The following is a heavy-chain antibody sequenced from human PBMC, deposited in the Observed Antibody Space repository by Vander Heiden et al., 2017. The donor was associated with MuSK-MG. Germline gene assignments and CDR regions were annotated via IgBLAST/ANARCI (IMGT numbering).Heavy chain of an antibody. CDR2: IIPIFGTA. CDR1: GGTFSSYA. J-gene: IGHJ6*03. D-gene: IGHD1-1*01. V-gene: IGHV1-69*01. CDR3: ARDRRTEPYYYYYMDV. Sequence: QVQLVQSGAEVKKPGSSVQVSCKASGGTFSSYAISWVRQAPGQGLEWMGGIIPIFGTANYAQKFQGRVTITADESTSTAYMELSSLRSEDTAVYYCARDRRTEPYYYYYMDVWGKGTTVTVSS.